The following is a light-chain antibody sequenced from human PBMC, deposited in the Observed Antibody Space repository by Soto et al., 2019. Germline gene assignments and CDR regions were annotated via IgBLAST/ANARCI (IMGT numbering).Light chain of an antibody. Sequence: QSALTQPASVSGSPGQPITLSCTGTSSDVGGYNYVSWYQQHPGNAPKLMIYDVTNRPSGVSDRFSGSKSGNTASLTISGLQAEDEADYYCSSYTSTTTLVVFGGGTKVTVL. CDR2: DVT. CDR3: SSYTSTTTLVV. J-gene: IGLJ2*01. V-gene: IGLV2-14*01. CDR1: SSDVGGYNY.